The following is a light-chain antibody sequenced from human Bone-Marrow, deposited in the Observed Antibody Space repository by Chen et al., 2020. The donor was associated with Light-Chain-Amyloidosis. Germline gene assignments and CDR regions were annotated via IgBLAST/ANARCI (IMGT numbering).Light chain of an antibody. CDR1: SANIGAGYD. CDR3: QSYDSSLSGYV. Sequence: QSVLPQPPSVSGAPGQRVTVPCTGRSANIGAGYDVHWYQQLPGTAPKLLIYANNKRPSGVPDRFSGSKSVTSASLAITGLQAEDEADYYCQSYDSSLSGYVFGTGTKVTVL. J-gene: IGLJ1*01. CDR2: ANN. V-gene: IGLV1-40*01.